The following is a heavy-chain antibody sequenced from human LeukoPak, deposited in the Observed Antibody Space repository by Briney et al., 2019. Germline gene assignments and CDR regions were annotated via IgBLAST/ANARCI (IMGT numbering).Heavy chain of an antibody. CDR2: ISGSGGST. D-gene: IGHD4-17*01. J-gene: IGHJ5*02. V-gene: IGHV3-23*01. CDR3: AKDPTTVTKDNWFDP. CDR1: GFTFNNYA. Sequence: PGGSLRLSCAASGFTFNNYAMSWVRQAPGKGLEWVSAISGSGGSTYYADSVKGRFTISRDNSKNTLYLQMNSLRAEDTAVYYCAKDPTTVTKDNWFDPWGQGTLVTVSS.